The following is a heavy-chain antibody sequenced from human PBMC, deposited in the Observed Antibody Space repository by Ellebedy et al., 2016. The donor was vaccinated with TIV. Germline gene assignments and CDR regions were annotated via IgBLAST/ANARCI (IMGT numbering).Heavy chain of an antibody. V-gene: IGHV3-53*01. CDR3: ARSKEVVTLDY. CDR1: GFTVSSNY. J-gene: IGHJ4*02. Sequence: GGSLRLSXAASGFTVSSNYMSWVRQAPGKGLEWVSVIYSGGSTYYADSVKGRFTISRDNSKNTLYLQMNSLRSEDTAVYYCARSKEVVTLDYWGQGTLVTVSS. CDR2: IYSGGST. D-gene: IGHD4-23*01.